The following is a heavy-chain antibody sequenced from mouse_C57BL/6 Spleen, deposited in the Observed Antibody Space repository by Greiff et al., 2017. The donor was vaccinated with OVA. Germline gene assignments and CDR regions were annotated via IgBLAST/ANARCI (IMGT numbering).Heavy chain of an antibody. J-gene: IGHJ4*01. V-gene: IGHV1-15*01. D-gene: IGHD1-1*01. CDR1: GYTFTDYE. Sequence: QVQLQQSGAELVRPGASVTLSCKASGYTFTDYEMHWVKQTPVHGLEWIGAIDPETGGTAYNQKFKGKAILTADKSSSTAYMELRSLTSEDSAVYYCTREHYGSSFDYWGQGTSVTVSS. CDR2: IDPETGGT. CDR3: TREHYGSSFDY.